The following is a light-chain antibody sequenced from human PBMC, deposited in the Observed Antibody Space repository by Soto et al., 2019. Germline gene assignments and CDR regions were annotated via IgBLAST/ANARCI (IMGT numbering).Light chain of an antibody. V-gene: IGKV1-5*03. Sequence: DIQMTQSPSTLSASVGDRVTITCRASQSISNWLAWYQQKPGKAPKLLIYSSSALESGVPSRFSGSGSGTEFTLTISSLKPDDFATYYCHQYSTYSHTFGQGTKLEI. J-gene: IGKJ2*01. CDR3: HQYSTYSHT. CDR2: SSS. CDR1: QSISNW.